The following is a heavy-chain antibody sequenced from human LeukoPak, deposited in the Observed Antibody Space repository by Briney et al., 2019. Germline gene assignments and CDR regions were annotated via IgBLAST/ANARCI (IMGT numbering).Heavy chain of an antibody. CDR3: ARDRPPLDY. Sequence: PSETLSLTCTVSGYSISSGYYWGWIRQPPGKGLEWIGSIYHSGSTYYNPSLKSRVTISVDTSKNQFSLKLSSVTAADTAVYYCARDRPPLDYWGQGTLVTVSS. V-gene: IGHV4-38-2*02. J-gene: IGHJ4*02. CDR2: IYHSGST. CDR1: GYSISSGYY.